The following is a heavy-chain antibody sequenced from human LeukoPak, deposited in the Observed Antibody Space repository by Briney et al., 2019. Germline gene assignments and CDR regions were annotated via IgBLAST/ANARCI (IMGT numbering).Heavy chain of an antibody. CDR1: GFTFSSYG. J-gene: IGHJ4*02. D-gene: IGHD3-22*01. Sequence: PGRSLRLSCAASGFTFSSYGMHWVRQAPGKGLEWVAVISYDGSNKYYADSVKGRFTISRDNSKNTLYLQMNSLRAEDTAVYYCASAYYDSSGDWGQGTLVTVSS. V-gene: IGHV3-30*03. CDR2: ISYDGSNK. CDR3: ASAYYDSSGD.